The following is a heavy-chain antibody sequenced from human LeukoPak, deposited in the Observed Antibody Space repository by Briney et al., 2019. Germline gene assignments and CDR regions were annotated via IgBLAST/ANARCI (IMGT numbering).Heavy chain of an antibody. J-gene: IGHJ1*01. CDR3: AILILEGRYFQH. Sequence: SETLSLTCTVSGGSISSYYWSWIRQPPGKGLEWIGSIYYSGSTYYNPSLKSRVTISVDTSKNQFSLKLSSVTAADTAVYYCAILILEGRYFQHWGQGTLVTVSS. CDR2: IYYSGST. D-gene: IGHD3-16*01. CDR1: GGSISSYY. V-gene: IGHV4-59*12.